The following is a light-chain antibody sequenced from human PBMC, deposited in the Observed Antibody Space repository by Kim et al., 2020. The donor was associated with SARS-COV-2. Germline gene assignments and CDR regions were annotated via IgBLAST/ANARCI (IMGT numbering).Light chain of an antibody. CDR3: SAWDDSLSGRV. CDR2: RNN. Sequence: ELTQPPSASGPPGQRVTISCSGSASNIGSNYVYWYQQLPGTAPKLLIYRNNQRPSGVPDRFSGSKSGTSASLAISGLRSEDEADYYCSAWDDSLSGRVFGGGTQLTVL. V-gene: IGLV1-47*01. CDR1: ASNIGSNY. J-gene: IGLJ3*02.